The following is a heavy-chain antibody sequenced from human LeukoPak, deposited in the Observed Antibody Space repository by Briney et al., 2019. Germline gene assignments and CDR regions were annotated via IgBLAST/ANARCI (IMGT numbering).Heavy chain of an antibody. CDR3: ARASWISTADAVR. Sequence: QPGGSLRLSCAASGFSFINYAMSWVRQAPARGPEWLSSMKGGGETFYADSVKGRFTLSRDDSRNTVYLQLSNLRVEDTAIYYCARASWISTADAVRWGQGTQVTVSS. D-gene: IGHD2-2*03. CDR2: MKGGGET. V-gene: IGHV3-23*01. J-gene: IGHJ4*02. CDR1: GFSFINYA.